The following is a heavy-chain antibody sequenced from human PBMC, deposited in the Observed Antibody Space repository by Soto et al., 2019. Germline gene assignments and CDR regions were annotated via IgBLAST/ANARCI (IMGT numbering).Heavy chain of an antibody. Sequence: PGGSLRLSCAASGLIFSNYKMHWVRQAPGKGLVWVSRISTDGSITDYAGSVKGRFTVSRDNAKNTLYLQMNSLRVDDTAVYYCARDTNGLHYWGQGTLVTVSS. V-gene: IGHV3-74*01. CDR3: ARDTNGLHY. CDR1: GLIFSNYK. D-gene: IGHD2-8*01. J-gene: IGHJ4*02. CDR2: ISTDGSIT.